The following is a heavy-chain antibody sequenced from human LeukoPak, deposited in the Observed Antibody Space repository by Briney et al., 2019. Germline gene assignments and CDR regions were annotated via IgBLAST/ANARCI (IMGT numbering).Heavy chain of an antibody. V-gene: IGHV3-23*01. Sequence: GGSLRLSCAASGFTFTTYPMSWVRQAPGKGLEWVSAISASGGGTYYAESVKGRFTISRDNSRSTVFLQMSSLRAEDTAVYYCAKAPECPNDVCRYFDYWGQGILVTVSS. CDR1: GFTFTTYP. D-gene: IGHD2-8*01. CDR2: ISASGGGT. CDR3: AKAPECPNDVCRYFDY. J-gene: IGHJ4*02.